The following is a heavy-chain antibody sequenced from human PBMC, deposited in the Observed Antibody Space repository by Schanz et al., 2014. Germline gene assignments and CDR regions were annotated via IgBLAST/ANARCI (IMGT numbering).Heavy chain of an antibody. CDR2: IVPIAGIT. V-gene: IGHV1-69*02. J-gene: IGHJ4*02. CDR3: ARGRGFYDY. D-gene: IGHD3-10*01. Sequence: QVQLVQSGPEVKKPGSSVKVSCQAFGDTFSKYNIMWVRQVPGQGLEWMGRIVPIAGITNYAQRFQGRVTITADKSSDTAYMELSSLRSEDTAVHYCARGRGFYDYWGQGTLVTVSS. CDR1: GDTFSKYN.